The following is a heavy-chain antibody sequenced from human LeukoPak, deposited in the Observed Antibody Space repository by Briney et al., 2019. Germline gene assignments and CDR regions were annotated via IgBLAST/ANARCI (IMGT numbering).Heavy chain of an antibody. J-gene: IGHJ6*04. CDR3: AELGITMIGGV. Sequence: GGTLRLSCAASGFTFSSYSMNWVRQAPGKGLEWVSYISSSGSTIYYADSVKGRFTISRDNAKNSLYLQMNSLRAEDTAVYYCAELGITMIGGVWGKGTTVTISS. CDR2: ISSSGSTI. D-gene: IGHD3-10*02. V-gene: IGHV3-48*04. CDR1: GFTFSSYS.